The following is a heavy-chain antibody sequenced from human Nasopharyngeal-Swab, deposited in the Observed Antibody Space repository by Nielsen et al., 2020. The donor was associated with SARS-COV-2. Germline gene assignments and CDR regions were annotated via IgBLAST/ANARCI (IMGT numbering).Heavy chain of an antibody. V-gene: IGHV3-11*06. CDR1: GFTFTDYY. CDR3: ARSLYYYDSSGYYYEKDAFDI. Sequence: GGSLRLSCAASGFTFTDYYMIWIRQAPGKGLEGGSYISSSSSYINYADSVKGRFTISRDNAKNSLYLQMYSLRAEDTAVYYCARSLYYYDSSGYYYEKDAFDIWGQGTEVTVSS. J-gene: IGHJ3*02. CDR2: ISSSSSYI. D-gene: IGHD3-22*01.